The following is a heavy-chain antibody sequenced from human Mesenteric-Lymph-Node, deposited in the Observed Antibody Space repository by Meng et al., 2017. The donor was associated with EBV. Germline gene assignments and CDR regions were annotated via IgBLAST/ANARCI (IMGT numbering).Heavy chain of an antibody. J-gene: IGHJ4*02. CDR2: ISASGTNT. D-gene: IGHD5-12*01. Sequence: VQLLDAGGGLVQPGGSLRLSCAVSGFTFSSYAMSWVRQAPGKGLEWVSAISASGTNTYYADPVKGRFTLSRDNSKNTLYLQMNSLRAEDTAVYYCAKDLGWLHGYWGQGTLVTVSS. CDR3: AKDLGWLHGY. CDR1: GFTFSSYA. V-gene: IGHV3-23*01.